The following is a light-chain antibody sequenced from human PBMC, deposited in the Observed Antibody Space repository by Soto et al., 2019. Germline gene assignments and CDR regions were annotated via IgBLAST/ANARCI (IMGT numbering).Light chain of an antibody. Sequence: EIVLTQSPATLSSSPGETATLSCRASQYVGSRLAWYQHKPGQAPRLLIYYMSKRATGIPARFSGSGSGTDFTLTISSLEPEDFAVYYCQQRSNWLFTFGQGTRLEIK. CDR1: QYVGSR. V-gene: IGKV3-11*01. J-gene: IGKJ5*01. CDR3: QQRSNWLFT. CDR2: YMS.